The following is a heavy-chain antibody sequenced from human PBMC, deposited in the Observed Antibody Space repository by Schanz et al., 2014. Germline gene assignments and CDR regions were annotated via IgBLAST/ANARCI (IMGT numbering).Heavy chain of an antibody. CDR2: IKLDGSEK. Sequence: EVQLVESGGGLVQPGGSLRLSCAASGFTFSGYWMSWVRQAPGEGLVWVANIKLDGSEKYYVDSVKGRFTISRDNAKNSLYLQMNSLTAEDTAVYYCAKGRGGTSSEGLDQYYGMDVWGQGTTVTVSS. CDR3: AKGRGGTSSEGLDQYYGMDV. CDR1: GFTFSGYW. J-gene: IGHJ6*02. V-gene: IGHV3-7*01. D-gene: IGHD6-6*01.